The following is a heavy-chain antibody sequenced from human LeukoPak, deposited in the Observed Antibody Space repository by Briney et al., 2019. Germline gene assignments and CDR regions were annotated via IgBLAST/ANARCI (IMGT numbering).Heavy chain of an antibody. CDR2: INSDGSGT. J-gene: IGHJ5*02. CDR3: ATNLEKYGSGSYNWFAP. CDR1: GFIFGNYR. Sequence: GGSLRLSCATSGFIFGNYRMHWVRQAPGKGLVWVSRINSDGSGTDYAESVKGRFTISRDNSKNTLYLQMNSLRAEDTAVYYCATNLEKYGSGSYNWFAPWGLGTLVTVSS. D-gene: IGHD3-10*01. V-gene: IGHV3-74*01.